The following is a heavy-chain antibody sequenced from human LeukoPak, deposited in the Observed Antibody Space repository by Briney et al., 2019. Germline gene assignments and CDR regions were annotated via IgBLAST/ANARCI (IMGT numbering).Heavy chain of an antibody. Sequence: GSLRLSCAASGFTFNNAWMSWIRQPPGKGLEWIGSIYYSGSTYYNPSLKSRVTISVDTSKNQFSLELSSVTAADTAVYYCARRTGTTVWDDAFDIWGQGTMVTVSS. CDR2: IYYSGST. J-gene: IGHJ3*02. CDR3: ARRTGTTVWDDAFDI. V-gene: IGHV4-38-2*01. CDR1: GFTFNNAW. D-gene: IGHD1-7*01.